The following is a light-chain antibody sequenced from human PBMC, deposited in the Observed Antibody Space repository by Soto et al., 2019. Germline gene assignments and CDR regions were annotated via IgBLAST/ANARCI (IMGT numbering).Light chain of an antibody. V-gene: IGKV3-20*01. CDR3: QQYGSSTWP. CDR2: GAS. CDR1: HSVSSTY. J-gene: IGKJ1*01. Sequence: EIVLTQSPGTLSLSPGERATLSCRASHSVSSTYLAWYQQKPGQAPRLLIYGASRRATGIPDRFSGSGSGTEFTLTISRLEPEDVAVYYCQQYGSSTWPFGQGTKVEIK.